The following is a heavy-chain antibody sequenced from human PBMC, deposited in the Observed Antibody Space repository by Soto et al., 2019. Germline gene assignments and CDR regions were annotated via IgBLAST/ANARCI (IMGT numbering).Heavy chain of an antibody. Sequence: GGSLRLSCAASGFTVSSNYMSWVRQAPGKGLEWVSVIYSGGSTYYADSVKGRFTISRDNSKNTLYLQMNSLRAEDTAVYYCARDRHDLTGYSYGYPWFDPWGQGTLVTVSS. V-gene: IGHV3-66*01. J-gene: IGHJ5*02. CDR3: ARDRHDLTGYSYGYPWFDP. CDR2: IYSGGST. CDR1: GFTVSSNY. D-gene: IGHD5-18*01.